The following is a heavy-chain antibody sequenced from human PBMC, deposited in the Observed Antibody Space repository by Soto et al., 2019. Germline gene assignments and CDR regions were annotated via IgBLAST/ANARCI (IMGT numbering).Heavy chain of an antibody. J-gene: IGHJ5*02. D-gene: IGHD6-19*01. CDR1: GFTLSSYS. V-gene: IGHV3-21*04. CDR2: ISSSSTYI. CDR3: TRDHNIAVSGTWFLDP. Sequence: GGSLRLSCAASGFTLSSYSMNWVRQAPGKGLEWVSSISSSSTYIYYADSVKGRFTISRDNAKNSVYLQMNSLRAEDTAVYYCTRDHNIAVSGTWFLDPWGQGTLVTVSS.